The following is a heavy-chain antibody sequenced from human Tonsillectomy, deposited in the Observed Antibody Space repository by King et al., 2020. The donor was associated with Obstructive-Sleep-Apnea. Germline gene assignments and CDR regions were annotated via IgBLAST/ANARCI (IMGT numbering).Heavy chain of an antibody. J-gene: IGHJ6*02. CDR3: AREGEPVVTASYYGMDV. Sequence: HVQLVESGGGVVQPGRSLRLSCAASGVTFTSYGMHGVRQAPGKGLEWGAVICYDGSNKYYADSLKGRFTISRDTSKNTLYLQMNSLRAEDTAVYYCAREGEPVVTASYYGMDVWGQGTTVTVSS. CDR1: GVTFTSYG. CDR2: ICYDGSNK. D-gene: IGHD2-21*02. V-gene: IGHV3-33*01.